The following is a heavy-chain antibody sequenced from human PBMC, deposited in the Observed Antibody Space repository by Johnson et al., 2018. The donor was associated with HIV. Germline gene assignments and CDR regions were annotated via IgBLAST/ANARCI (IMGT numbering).Heavy chain of an antibody. CDR1: GFTFSDYY. V-gene: IGHV3-9*01. D-gene: IGHD1-26*01. CDR3: AGLGGSHDAFDI. J-gene: IGHJ3*02. Sequence: VQLVESGGGLVKPGGSLRLSCAASGFTFSDYYMSWIRQAPGKGLEWVSGISWNSGSIGYADSVKGRFTISRDIAKNSLYLQMNSLRAEDTAMYYCAGLGGSHDAFDIWGQGTMVTVSS. CDR2: ISWNSGSI.